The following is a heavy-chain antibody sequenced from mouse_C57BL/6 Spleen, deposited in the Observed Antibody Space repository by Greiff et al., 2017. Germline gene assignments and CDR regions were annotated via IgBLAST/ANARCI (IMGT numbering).Heavy chain of an antibody. J-gene: IGHJ4*01. CDR3: ARYDSGYVYAMDY. CDR1: GYSFTGYY. D-gene: IGHD3-2*02. V-gene: IGHV1-42*01. Sequence: EVQLQQSGPELVKPGASVKISCKASGYSFTGYYMNWVKQSPEKSLEWIGEINPSTGGTTYNQKFKAKATLTVDKSSSTPYMQLKSLTSEDSAVYYCARYDSGYVYAMDYWGQGTSVTVSS. CDR2: INPSTGGT.